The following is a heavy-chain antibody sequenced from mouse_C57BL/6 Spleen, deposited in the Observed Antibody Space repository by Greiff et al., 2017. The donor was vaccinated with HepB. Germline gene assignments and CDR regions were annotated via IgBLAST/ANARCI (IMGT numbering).Heavy chain of an antibody. CDR2: INPGSGGT. V-gene: IGHV1-54*01. J-gene: IGHJ3*01. D-gene: IGHD2-5*01. CDR1: GYAFTNYL. Sequence: VQLQQSGAELVRPGTSVKVSCKASGYAFTNYLIEWVKQRPGQGLEWIGVINPGSGGTNYNEKFKGKATLTADKSSSTAYMQLSSLTSEDSAVYFCARGSNYDEFAYWGQGTLVTVSA. CDR3: ARGSNYDEFAY.